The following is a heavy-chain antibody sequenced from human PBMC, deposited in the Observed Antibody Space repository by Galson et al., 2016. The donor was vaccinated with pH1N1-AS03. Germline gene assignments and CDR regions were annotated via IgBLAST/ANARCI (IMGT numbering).Heavy chain of an antibody. CDR1: GFTFDAYA. CDR2: IDWNSGTI. J-gene: IGHJ4*02. CDR3: ARSPGYCSAGSCSDQGYFDY. V-gene: IGHV3-9*01. D-gene: IGHD2-15*01. Sequence: SLRLSCAGSGFTFDAYAMHWVRQAPGKGLEWVSGIDWNSGTIDYTDSVKGRFTISRDNAKNSLYLQMNSLRAEDTALYYCARSPGYCSAGSCSDQGYFDYWGPGTLVTVSS.